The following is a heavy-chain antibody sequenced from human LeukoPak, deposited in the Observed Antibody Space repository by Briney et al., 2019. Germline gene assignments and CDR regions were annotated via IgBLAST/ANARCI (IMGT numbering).Heavy chain of an antibody. V-gene: IGHV3-11*01. D-gene: IGHD1-26*01. CDR3: ARLKYSGSYPADY. CDR2: ISSSGSTI. Sequence: PGGSLRLSCAASGFTFSDYYMSWIRQAPGKGLEWVSYISSSGSTIYYAGSVKGRFTISRDNAKNSLYLRMNSLRAEDTAVYYCARLKYSGSYPADYWGQGTLVTVSS. CDR1: GFTFSDYY. J-gene: IGHJ4*02.